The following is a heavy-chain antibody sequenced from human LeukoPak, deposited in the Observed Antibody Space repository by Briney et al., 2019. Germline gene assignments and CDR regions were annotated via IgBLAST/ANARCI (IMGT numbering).Heavy chain of an antibody. CDR2: IYYSGST. Sequence: PSETLSLTCTVSGGSISSSSYYWGWIRQPPGKGLEWIGSIYYSGSTYYNPSLKSQVTISVDTSKNQFSLKLSSVTAADTAVYYCARRPYDYIWGSYRYSFDYWGQGTLVTVSS. CDR1: GGSISSSSYY. CDR3: ARRPYDYIWGSYRYSFDY. D-gene: IGHD3-16*02. V-gene: IGHV4-39*01. J-gene: IGHJ4*02.